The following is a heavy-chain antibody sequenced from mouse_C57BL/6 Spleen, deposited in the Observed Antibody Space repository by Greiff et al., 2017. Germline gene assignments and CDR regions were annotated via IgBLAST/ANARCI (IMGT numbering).Heavy chain of an antibody. CDR1: GYTFTSYW. D-gene: IGHD2-4*01. Sequence: QVQLQQPGAELVKPGASVKMSCKASGYTFTSYWITWVKQRPGQGLEWIGDIYPGSGSTNYNEKFKSKATLTVDTSSSTAYMQLSSLTSEDSAVYYCARRRDDYDPFAYWGQGTLVTVSA. J-gene: IGHJ3*01. V-gene: IGHV1-55*01. CDR2: IYPGSGST. CDR3: ARRRDDYDPFAY.